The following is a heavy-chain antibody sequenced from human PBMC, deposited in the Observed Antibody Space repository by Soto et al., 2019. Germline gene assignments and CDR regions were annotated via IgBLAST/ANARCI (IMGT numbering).Heavy chain of an antibody. J-gene: IGHJ5*02. D-gene: IGHD3-10*01. Sequence: QVQLQESGPGLVKPSQTLSLTCTVSGGSISSGDYYWSWIRQPPGKGLEWIGYIYYSGSTYYNPSLKRRVTIAVDTSRNRFSLKLSFVSAADTPAYSCARGRMVGGSGTWFDPWGQGTQVPVAS. CDR1: GGSISSGDYY. V-gene: IGHV4-30-4*01. CDR2: IYYSGST. CDR3: ARGRMVGGSGTWFDP.